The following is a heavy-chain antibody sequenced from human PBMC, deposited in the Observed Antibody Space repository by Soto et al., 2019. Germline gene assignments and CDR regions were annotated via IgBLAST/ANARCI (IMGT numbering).Heavy chain of an antibody. V-gene: IGHV1-69*12. J-gene: IGHJ5*02. Sequence: QVQLVQSGAEVKKPGSSVKVSCKASGGTFSSYAISWVRQAPGQGLEWMGGIIPIFGTANYAQKFQGRVTITADESTSTAYMELSSLRSADTAVYYWARSTLELLRFDPWGQGTLVTVSS. D-gene: IGHD1-7*01. CDR1: GGTFSSYA. CDR3: ARSTLELLRFDP. CDR2: IIPIFGTA.